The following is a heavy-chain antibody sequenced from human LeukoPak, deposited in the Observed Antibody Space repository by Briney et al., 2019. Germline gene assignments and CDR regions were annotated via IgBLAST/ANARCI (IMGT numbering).Heavy chain of an antibody. CDR3: ARYIVPYPPDY. CDR1: GGTFSSYA. Sequence: SVKVSCKASGGTFSSYAISRVRQAPGQGLEWTGGIIPIFGTANYAQKFQGRVTITTDESTSTAYMELSSLRSEDTAVYYCARYIVPYPPDYWGQGTLVTVSS. V-gene: IGHV1-69*05. J-gene: IGHJ4*02. D-gene: IGHD2-8*01. CDR2: IIPIFGTA.